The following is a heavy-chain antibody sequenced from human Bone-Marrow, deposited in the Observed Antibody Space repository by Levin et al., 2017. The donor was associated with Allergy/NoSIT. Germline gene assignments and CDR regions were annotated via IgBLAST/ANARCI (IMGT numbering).Heavy chain of an antibody. Sequence: HGESLKISCKGSGYSFTSHWIGWVRQVPGKGLEWMGIIYPGDSDTRYSPSFRGQVTISADKSISTAYLQWNSLKASDTAIYYCARQSTWFSGGYWGQGTLVTVSS. V-gene: IGHV5-51*01. CDR1: GYSFTSHW. CDR2: IYPGDSDT. CDR3: ARQSTWFSGGY. D-gene: IGHD6-13*01. J-gene: IGHJ4*02.